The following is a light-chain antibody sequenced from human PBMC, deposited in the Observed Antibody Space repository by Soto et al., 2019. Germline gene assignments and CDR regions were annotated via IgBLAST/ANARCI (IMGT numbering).Light chain of an antibody. Sequence: EIVMTQSPATLSVSPGERATLSCRASQSIRSNLAWYQHKPGQAPRLLIYGASTRATGIPARFSGSGSGTEFTLTISSLQSEDFAIYYCQQYNNWPTWTFGQGTKVEIK. J-gene: IGKJ1*01. V-gene: IGKV3-15*01. CDR2: GAS. CDR3: QQYNNWPTWT. CDR1: QSIRSN.